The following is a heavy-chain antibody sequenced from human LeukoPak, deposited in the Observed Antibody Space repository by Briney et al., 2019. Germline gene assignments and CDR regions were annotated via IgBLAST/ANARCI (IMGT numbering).Heavy chain of an antibody. V-gene: IGHV3-30*04. Sequence: GGSLRLSCAASGFTFSSHAMHWVRQAPGKGLEWVAVISYDGSNKYYADSVKGRFTISRDNSKNTLYLQMNSLRAEDTAVYYCARGGSMVRGVIGYYYGMDVWGQGTTVTVSS. CDR1: GFTFSSHA. CDR3: ARGGSMVRGVIGYYYGMDV. D-gene: IGHD3-10*01. J-gene: IGHJ6*02. CDR2: ISYDGSNK.